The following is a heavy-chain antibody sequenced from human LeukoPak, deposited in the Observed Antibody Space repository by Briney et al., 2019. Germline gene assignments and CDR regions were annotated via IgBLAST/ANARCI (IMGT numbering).Heavy chain of an antibody. J-gene: IGHJ4*02. CDR3: ARGYYDFWSGYNT. Sequence: SETLSLTCTVSGGSISGYYWSWLRQPPGRGLEWIGYFYYSGSTSYNPSLKGPVTISVDTSKNQFSLKLSSVTAADAAVYYCARGYYDFWSGYNTWGQGTLVTVSS. CDR2: FYYSGST. V-gene: IGHV4-59*01. D-gene: IGHD3-3*01. CDR1: GGSISGYY.